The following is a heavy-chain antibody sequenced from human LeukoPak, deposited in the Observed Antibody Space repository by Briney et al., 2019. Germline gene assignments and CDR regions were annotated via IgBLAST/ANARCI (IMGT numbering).Heavy chain of an antibody. CDR1: GFTFSSYA. J-gene: IGHJ6*02. CDR3: ARDGKKYDILTGYWGARCYYYGMDV. D-gene: IGHD3-9*01. CDR2: IWYDGSNK. V-gene: IGHV3-33*08. Sequence: GGSLRLSCAASGFTFSSYAMHWVRQAPGKGLEWVAVIWYDGSNKYYADSVKGRFTISRDNSKNTLYLQMNSLRAEDTAVCYCARDGKKYDILTGYWGARCYYYGMDVWGQGTTVTVSS.